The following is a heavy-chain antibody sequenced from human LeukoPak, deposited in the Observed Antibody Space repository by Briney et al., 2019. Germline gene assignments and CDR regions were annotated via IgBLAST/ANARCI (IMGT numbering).Heavy chain of an antibody. CDR3: ARWGSISPARFDY. D-gene: IGHD3-16*01. Sequence: PSETLSLTCTVSGGSISSYYLSRIRQPPGKGLEWIGYIYYSGSTNYNPSLKSRVTISVDTSKNQFSLELSSVTAADTAVYYCARWGSISPARFDYWGPRTLVTVSS. CDR1: GGSISSYY. J-gene: IGHJ4*02. CDR2: IYYSGST. V-gene: IGHV4-59*01.